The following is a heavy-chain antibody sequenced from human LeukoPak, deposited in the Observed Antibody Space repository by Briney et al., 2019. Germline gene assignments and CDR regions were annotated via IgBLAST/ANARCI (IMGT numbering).Heavy chain of an antibody. CDR3: ASGGGGGYNRFDY. Sequence: PGGSLRLSCAASGFTFSSYAMHWVRQAPGKGLEWVAVISYDGSNKYYADSVKGRFTISRDNSKNTLYLQMNSLRAEDTAVYYCASGGGGGYNRFDYWGQGTLVTASS. CDR2: ISYDGSNK. D-gene: IGHD5-24*01. J-gene: IGHJ4*02. V-gene: IGHV3-30-3*01. CDR1: GFTFSSYA.